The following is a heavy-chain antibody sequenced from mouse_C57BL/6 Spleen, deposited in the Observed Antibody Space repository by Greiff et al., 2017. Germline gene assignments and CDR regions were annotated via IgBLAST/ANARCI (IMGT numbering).Heavy chain of an antibody. CDR3: TTDYGSSYGD. CDR1: GFNIKDYY. Sequence: VQLQQSGAELVRPGASVKLSCPASGFNIKDYYMHWVKQRPEQGLEWIGRIDPEDGDTAYAPKFQGKATMTADTSSNTAYLQLSSLTSEDTAVYYCTTDYGSSYGDWGQGTTLTVSS. J-gene: IGHJ2*01. CDR2: IDPEDGDT. V-gene: IGHV14-1*01. D-gene: IGHD1-1*01.